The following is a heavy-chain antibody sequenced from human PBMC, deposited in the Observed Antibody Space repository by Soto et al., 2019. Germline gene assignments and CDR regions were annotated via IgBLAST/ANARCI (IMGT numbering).Heavy chain of an antibody. Sequence: ASVKVSCKASEYTFTKYYIHWVRQAPGQGLEWLGLIYPSVGSTSYAQKFQGRVTTTRDTSTNTVYMELSSLRSDDTAMYYCARELGASSWDHWGQGTLVTVSS. CDR1: EYTFTKYY. V-gene: IGHV1-46*01. D-gene: IGHD1-26*01. J-gene: IGHJ4*02. CDR3: ARELGASSWDH. CDR2: IYPSVGST.